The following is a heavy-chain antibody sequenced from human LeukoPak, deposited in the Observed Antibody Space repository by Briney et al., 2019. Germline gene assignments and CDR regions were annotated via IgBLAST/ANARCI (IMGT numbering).Heavy chain of an antibody. CDR1: GFTFSSYW. J-gene: IGHJ4*02. D-gene: IGHD2-2*01. CDR3: ARGASHYAFDY. CDR2: INSDGSST. V-gene: IGHV3-74*01. Sequence: GGSLRLSCAASGFTFSSYWMHWARQAPGKGLVWVSRINSDGSSTTYADSVKGRFTISRDNAKNTLYLQMNSLRAEDTAVYYCARGASHYAFDYWGQGTLVTVSS.